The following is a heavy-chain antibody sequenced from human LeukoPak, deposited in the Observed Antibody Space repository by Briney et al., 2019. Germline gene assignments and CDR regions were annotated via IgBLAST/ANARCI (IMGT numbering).Heavy chain of an antibody. CDR1: GFTFDDYG. CDR3: ARASQQPHAFDI. D-gene: IGHD1/OR15-1a*01. V-gene: IGHV3-20*01. CDR2: INWNGGST. Sequence: PGGSLRLSCAASGFTFDDYGMSWVRQAPGKGLEWVSGINWNGGSTGYADSVKGRFTISRDNAKNSLYLQMNSLRAEDTALYHCARASQQPHAFDIWGQGTMVTVSS. J-gene: IGHJ3*02.